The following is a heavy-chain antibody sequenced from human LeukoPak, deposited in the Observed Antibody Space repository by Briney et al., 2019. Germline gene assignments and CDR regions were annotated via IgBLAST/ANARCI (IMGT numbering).Heavy chain of an antibody. CDR3: VRDPSGSYFWYFDL. CDR2: ISGSSTYI. Sequence: PGGSLRLSCAASGFTFSIYSMNWVRQAPGKGLEWVSSISGSSTYIYYADSVKGRFTISRDNAKNSLYLQMNSLRAEDTAVYYCVRDPSGSYFWYFDLWGRGTLVTVSS. D-gene: IGHD1-26*01. V-gene: IGHV3-21*01. J-gene: IGHJ2*01. CDR1: GFTFSIYS.